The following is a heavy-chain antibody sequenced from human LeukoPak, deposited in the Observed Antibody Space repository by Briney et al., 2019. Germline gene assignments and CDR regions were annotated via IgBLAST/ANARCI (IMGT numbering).Heavy chain of an antibody. CDR2: ISGSGGST. V-gene: IGHV3-23*01. CDR3: AARPTSEAVAPSDF. D-gene: IGHD6-19*01. CDR1: GFTFSSYS. J-gene: IGHJ4*02. Sequence: PGGSLRLSCAASGFTFSSYSMNWVRQAPGKGLEWVSGISGSGGSTYYADSVKGRFTISRDNSKSTLYLQMNSLRAEDTAAYYCAARPTSEAVAPSDFWGQGTLVTASP.